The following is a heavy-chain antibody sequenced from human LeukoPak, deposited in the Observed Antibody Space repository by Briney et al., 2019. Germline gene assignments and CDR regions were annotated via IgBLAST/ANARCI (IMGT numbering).Heavy chain of an antibody. J-gene: IGHJ4*02. V-gene: IGHV3-23*01. D-gene: IGHD6-13*01. CDR1: GFTFSTYT. CDR2: ITGNGATT. CDR3: AKGRTGYIPGF. Sequence: QPGGSLRLSCAASGFTFSTYTMTWVRQAPGKGLEWVSVITGNGATTYYADSLKGRFTISRDNSKNTLYLQMNSLRAEDTAVYHCAKGRTGYIPGFWGQGTLVTVSS.